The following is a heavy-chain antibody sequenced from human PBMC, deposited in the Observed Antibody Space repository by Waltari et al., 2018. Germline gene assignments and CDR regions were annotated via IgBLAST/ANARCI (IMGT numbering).Heavy chain of an antibody. CDR1: GGTFSSYG. CDR2: IPYDGSNT. Sequence: QVQRVESGGGVVQPGGSLRLSCAASGGTFSSYGMHWVFQAPGKGLAWVAFIPYDGSNTYYAHAVKGRCTFSRDNSKDTRYLQMESLRDEDTAVYYCAMRDGAVAHYAFDIWGQGTMVTVS. J-gene: IGHJ3*02. V-gene: IGHV3-30*02. D-gene: IGHD6-19*01. CDR3: AMRDGAVAHYAFDI.